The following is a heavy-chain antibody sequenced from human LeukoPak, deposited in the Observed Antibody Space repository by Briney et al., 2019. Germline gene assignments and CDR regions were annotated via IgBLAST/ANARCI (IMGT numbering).Heavy chain of an antibody. Sequence: SETLSLTCTVSGGSISSYYWSWIRQPPGKGLEWIGYIYYSGSTNYNPSLKSRVTISVDTSKNQFSLKLSSVTAADTAVYYCARGPEGVFDYWGQGTLVTVSS. V-gene: IGHV4-59*01. J-gene: IGHJ4*02. CDR2: IYYSGST. CDR1: GGSISSYY. CDR3: ARGPEGVFDY.